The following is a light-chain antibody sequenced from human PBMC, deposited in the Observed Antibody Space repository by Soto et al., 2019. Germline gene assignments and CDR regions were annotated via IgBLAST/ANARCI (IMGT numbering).Light chain of an antibody. J-gene: IGLJ2*01. CDR1: SSNIGSNT. CDR2: SNN. Sequence: SSLTKPPSASGTPGQRVTISCSRSSSNIGSNTVNWYQQLPGTAPKLLIYSNNQRPSGVPDRFSGSKSGTSASLAISGLQSEDEADYYCAAWDDSLNGHVIFGGGTKVTVL. V-gene: IGLV1-44*01. CDR3: AAWDDSLNGHVI.